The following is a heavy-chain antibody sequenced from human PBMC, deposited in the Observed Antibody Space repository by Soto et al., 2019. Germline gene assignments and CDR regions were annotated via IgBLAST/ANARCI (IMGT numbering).Heavy chain of an antibody. CDR3: ARDLDTAKPHGAFDI. CDR1: GFTVSSNY. D-gene: IGHD5-18*01. J-gene: IGHJ3*02. CDR2: IYSGGST. V-gene: IGHV3-66*01. Sequence: EVQLVESGGGLVQPGGSLRLSCAASGFTVSSNYMSWVRQAPGKGLEWVSVIYSGGSTYYADSVKGRFTISRDNSKNTLYLQMNSLRAEDTAVYYCARDLDTAKPHGAFDIWGQGTMVTVSS.